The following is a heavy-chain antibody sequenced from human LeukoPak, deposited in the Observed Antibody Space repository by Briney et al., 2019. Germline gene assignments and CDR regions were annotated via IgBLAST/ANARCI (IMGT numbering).Heavy chain of an antibody. V-gene: IGHV4-31*03. Sequence: SETLSLTCNVSGDSVSTGLHYYSWIRQHPGEGLEWIGCTHYSGSTHYKSSLRSRLIISLETSKNQVSLKLTSVTAADTAVYSCARGRRGKYSPYFYYHMDVWGTGTPVTVSS. CDR1: GDSVSTGLHY. D-gene: IGHD1-26*01. CDR2: THYSGST. CDR3: ARGRRGKYSPYFYYHMDV. J-gene: IGHJ6*03.